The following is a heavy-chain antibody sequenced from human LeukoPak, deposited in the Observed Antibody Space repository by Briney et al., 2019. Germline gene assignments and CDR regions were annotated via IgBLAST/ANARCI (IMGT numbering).Heavy chain of an antibody. CDR1: GDSISSYY. CDR2: IYYSGST. V-gene: IGHV4-59*01. CDR3: ARVMSGYSYGYPDY. J-gene: IGHJ4*02. D-gene: IGHD5-18*01. Sequence: SETLSLTCTVSGDSISSYYWSWIRQPPGKGLEWIGYIYYSGSTNYNPSLKSRVTISVDTSKNQFSLKLSSVTAADTAVYYCARVMSGYSYGYPDYWGQGTLVIVSS.